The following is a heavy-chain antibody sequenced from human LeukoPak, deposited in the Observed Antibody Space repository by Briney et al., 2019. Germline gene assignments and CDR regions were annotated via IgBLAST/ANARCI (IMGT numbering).Heavy chain of an antibody. J-gene: IGHJ6*03. Sequence: SETLSLTCTVSGGSISSYYWSWIRQPAGKGLEWIGRIYTSGSTNYNPSLKSRVTISVDTSKNQFSLKLSSVTAADTAVYYCARVIYSRSYYYYMDVWGKGTTVTVSS. D-gene: IGHD6-13*01. CDR1: GGSISSYY. CDR3: ARVIYSRSYYYYMDV. V-gene: IGHV4-4*07. CDR2: IYTSGST.